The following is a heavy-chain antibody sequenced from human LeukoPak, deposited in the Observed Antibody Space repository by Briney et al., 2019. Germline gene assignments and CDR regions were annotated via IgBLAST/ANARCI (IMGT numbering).Heavy chain of an antibody. CDR1: GFTFSSYA. Sequence: GGSLRLSCAASGFTFSSYAMSWVRQAPGKGLEWVSAISGSGGSTYYADSVKGRFTISRDNSKNTLYLQMNSLRAEDTAVYCCAKCLSRIAAGYDAFDIWGQGTMVTVSS. J-gene: IGHJ3*02. CDR2: ISGSGGST. D-gene: IGHD6-13*01. CDR3: AKCLSRIAAGYDAFDI. V-gene: IGHV3-23*01.